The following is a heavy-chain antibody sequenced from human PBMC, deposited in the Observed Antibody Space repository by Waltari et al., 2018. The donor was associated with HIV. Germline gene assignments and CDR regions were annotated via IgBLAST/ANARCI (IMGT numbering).Heavy chain of an antibody. V-gene: IGHV3-53*01. CDR3: ATGVRYYGP. D-gene: IGHD3-22*01. J-gene: IGHJ5*02. CDR1: NFSISDTP. CDR2: IYPDDTT. Sequence: EVLLAESGGGLIQPGGSLGLSCTASNFSISDTPVPWISQAPGGSLEWVAVIYPDDTTHYADSVSGRFTISRAKSRTKVFLLMNSLFVDDTATYFCATGVRYYGPWGQGTRVTVSS.